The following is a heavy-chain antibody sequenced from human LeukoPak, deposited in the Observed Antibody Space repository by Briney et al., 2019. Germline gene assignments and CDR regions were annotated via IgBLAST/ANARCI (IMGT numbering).Heavy chain of an antibody. Sequence: PGGSLRLFCAVCGFTFSNYGMLWVRQAPGEGLEWVALIRYDGSNKYYADSVKGRFNISRDISKNTLYLKMNSLRAEDTALYYCAKDKGGARIYFDYWGQGTLVTVSS. CDR2: IRYDGSNK. D-gene: IGHD1-26*01. V-gene: IGHV3-30*02. CDR3: AKDKGGARIYFDY. CDR1: GFTFSNYG. J-gene: IGHJ4*02.